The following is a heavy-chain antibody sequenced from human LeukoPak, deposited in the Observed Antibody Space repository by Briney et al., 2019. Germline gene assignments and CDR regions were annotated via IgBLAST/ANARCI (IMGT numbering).Heavy chain of an antibody. Sequence: GSSVKVSRKASGGTFSSYAISWVRQAPGQGLEWMGGIIPIFGTANYAQKFQGRVTITTDESTSTAYMELSSLRSEDTAVYYCARGGYCSGGSCYAVYWGQGTLVTVSP. V-gene: IGHV1-69*05. CDR1: GGTFSSYA. J-gene: IGHJ4*02. D-gene: IGHD2-15*01. CDR3: ARGGYCSGGSCYAVY. CDR2: IIPIFGTA.